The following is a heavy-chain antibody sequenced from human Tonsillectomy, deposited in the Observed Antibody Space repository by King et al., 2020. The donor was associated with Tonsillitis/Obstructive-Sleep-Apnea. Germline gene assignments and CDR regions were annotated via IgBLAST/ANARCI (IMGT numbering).Heavy chain of an antibody. Sequence: QLVKSGAEVKKPGASVKVSCKASGYTFTSYGISWVRQAPGRGLEWMGWISTYNSNTNYAQKLQGRVTMTTDTSTGTAYMELRSLRSDDTAVYYCARDLEYHLLGGNWFDPWGQGTLVTVSS. CDR2: ISTYNSNT. CDR3: ARDLEYHLLGGNWFDP. D-gene: IGHD2-2*01. V-gene: IGHV1-18*01. CDR1: GYTFTSYG. J-gene: IGHJ5*02.